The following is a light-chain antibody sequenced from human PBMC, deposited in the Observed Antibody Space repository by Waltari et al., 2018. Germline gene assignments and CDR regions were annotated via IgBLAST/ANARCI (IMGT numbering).Light chain of an antibody. Sequence: EIVLTQSPGTLSLSPGERATLSCRASQSVSSSYLAWYQQKPGQAPRRLIYGASSRATGVPDRCSGSGSGTEFTLTISRLEPEDFAVYYCQQYGSSPPWTFGQGTKVEIK. J-gene: IGKJ1*01. CDR3: QQYGSSPPWT. CDR1: QSVSSSY. CDR2: GAS. V-gene: IGKV3-20*01.